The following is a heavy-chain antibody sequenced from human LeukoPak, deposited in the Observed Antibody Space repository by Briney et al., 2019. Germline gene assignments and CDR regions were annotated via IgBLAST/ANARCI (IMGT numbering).Heavy chain of an antibody. V-gene: IGHV5-51*01. CDR2: IYPGDSDT. CDR1: GYSFTSYW. CDR3: ARIIDNWNYVNWFDP. J-gene: IGHJ5*02. Sequence: GESLKISCKGSGYSFTSYWIGWVRQMPGKGLEWMGIIYPGDSDTRYSPSFQGQVTISADKSISTAYLQWSSLKASDTAMYYCARIIDNWNYVNWFDPWGQGTLVTVSS. D-gene: IGHD1-7*01.